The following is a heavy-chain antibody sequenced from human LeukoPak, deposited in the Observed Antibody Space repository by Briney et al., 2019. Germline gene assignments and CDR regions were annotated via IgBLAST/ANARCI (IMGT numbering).Heavy chain of an antibody. CDR3: TRVIVAVPGYFDYFDF. D-gene: IGHD6-19*01. CDR1: GFSFSNHY. J-gene: IGHJ6*03. CDR2: INEDGSNK. Sequence: LAGGSLRLSCTASGFSFSNHYMRWIRQAPGKGLEWVANINEDGSNKWHLGSVKGRFTVSRDNARNSLYLQMNSLRVEDTAVYYCTRVIVAVPGYFDYFDFWGKGTTVTVSS. V-gene: IGHV3-7*01.